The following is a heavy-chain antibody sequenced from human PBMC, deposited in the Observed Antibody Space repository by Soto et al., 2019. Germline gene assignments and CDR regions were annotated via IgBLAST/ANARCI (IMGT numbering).Heavy chain of an antibody. D-gene: IGHD5-12*01. CDR1: GGTFSSYA. CDR2: IIPIFGTA. V-gene: IGHV1-69*06. Sequence: QVQLVQSGAEVKKPGSSVKVSCKASGGTFSSYAISWVRQAPGQGLEWMGGIIPIFGTANYAQKFQGRVTITADKSMTTAYMELRSMRSEDTAVYYCARDQRGYSGYDRGGFDPWGQGTLVTVSS. J-gene: IGHJ5*02. CDR3: ARDQRGYSGYDRGGFDP.